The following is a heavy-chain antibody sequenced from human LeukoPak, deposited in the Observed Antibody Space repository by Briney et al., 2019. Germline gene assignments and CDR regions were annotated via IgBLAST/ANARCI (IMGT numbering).Heavy chain of an antibody. J-gene: IGHJ4*02. CDR1: GGSISSSSYY. Sequence: SETLSLTCTVSGGSISSSSYYWNWIRQHPGKGLEWIGYIYYSGSTSYNPSLKSRVTISVDTSKNQFSLRLSSVTAADTAVYYCARQSLLIAAAGYYFDYWGQGTLVTVSS. V-gene: IGHV4-31*03. CDR2: IYYSGST. D-gene: IGHD6-13*01. CDR3: ARQSLLIAAAGYYFDY.